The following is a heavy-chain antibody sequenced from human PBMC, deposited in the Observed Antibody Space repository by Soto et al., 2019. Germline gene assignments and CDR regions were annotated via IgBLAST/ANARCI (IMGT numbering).Heavy chain of an antibody. D-gene: IGHD2-2*01. Sequence: EVQLLESGGGLVQPGGSLRLSCTASGFTFSTYAMSWVRQAPGKGLEWVSTISDSGSTYYADSVKGRFTISRDNSKNTLNLAMNSRRAEDTAVYYCAKDKGGRYCSSTSCLYAFDDWGQGTLVTVSS. CDR2: ISDSGST. V-gene: IGHV3-23*01. CDR1: GFTFSTYA. J-gene: IGHJ4*02. CDR3: AKDKGGRYCSSTSCLYAFDD.